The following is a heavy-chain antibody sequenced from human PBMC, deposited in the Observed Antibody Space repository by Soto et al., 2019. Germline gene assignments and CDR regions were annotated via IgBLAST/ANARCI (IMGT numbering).Heavy chain of an antibody. CDR1: GYSFTSYY. Sequence: QVQLVQSGAEVKKPGASVKVSCKASGYSFTSYYMHWVRQAPGQGLEWVGIMNPSGGSASYAQKFQGRVIMTRDTSTSTDFMELSGLRSEDTAVYYCARDNGWFDPLGQGTLVTVTS. CDR3: ARDNGWFDP. J-gene: IGHJ5*02. V-gene: IGHV1-46*01. CDR2: MNPSGGSA.